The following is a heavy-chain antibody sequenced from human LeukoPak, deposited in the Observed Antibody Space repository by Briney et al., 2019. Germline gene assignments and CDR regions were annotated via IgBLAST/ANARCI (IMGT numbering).Heavy chain of an antibody. CDR1: GDSTSTYY. D-gene: IGHD1-7*01. Sequence: SETLSLTCSVSGDSTSTYYWSWIRQPPGKGLEWIGYIYYSGSTNYNPSLKSRVTISVDTSKNQFSLKLSSVTAADTAVYYCASTRRNWNYVPFDYWGQGTLVTVSS. J-gene: IGHJ4*02. CDR3: ASTRRNWNYVPFDY. V-gene: IGHV4-59*01. CDR2: IYYSGST.